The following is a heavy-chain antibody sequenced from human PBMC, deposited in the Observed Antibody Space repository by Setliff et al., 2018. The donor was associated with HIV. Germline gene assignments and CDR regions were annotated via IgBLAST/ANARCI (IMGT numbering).Heavy chain of an antibody. CDR1: GFTLRSYA. CDR3: ARDYYDSSDYDAFDL. CDR2: ISGAGATT. D-gene: IGHD3-22*01. Sequence: GGSLRLSCEASGFTLRSYAMYWVRQAPGKGLEWVAGISGAGATTYYADSVKGRFTISRDNSKDTLYLQMNSLRAEDTAVYYCARDYYDSSDYDAFDLWGQGTMVTVSS. J-gene: IGHJ3*01. V-gene: IGHV3-23*01.